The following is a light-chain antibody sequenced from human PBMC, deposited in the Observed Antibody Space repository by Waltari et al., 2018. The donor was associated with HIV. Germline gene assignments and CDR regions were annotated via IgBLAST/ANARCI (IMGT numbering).Light chain of an antibody. CDR1: QSVLSIRDNNNY. CDR2: WES. J-gene: IGKJ5*01. V-gene: IGKV4-1*01. CDR3: QQFYNTPIT. Sequence: DILVTPSPHSLPVSLAARATITCRSSQSVLSIRDNNNYFAWYQQKPGQPPKLLIYWESFRESGVPDRFSGSGSGTDFNLNISSLQAEDVAVYYCQQFYNTPITFGQGTRLEIK.